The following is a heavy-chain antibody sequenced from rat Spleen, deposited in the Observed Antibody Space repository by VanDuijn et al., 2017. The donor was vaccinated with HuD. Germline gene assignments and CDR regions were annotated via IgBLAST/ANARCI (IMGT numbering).Heavy chain of an antibody. Sequence: EVQLVESGGGLVQPGNSLKLSCAASGFTFSNYDMAWVRQAPTKGLEWVASISPGGGGTYYRDSVKGRFTVSRDNAKSTLYLQMDSLRSEDTATFYCTTGGRSRLQGFAYWGQGTLVTVSS. J-gene: IGHJ3*01. V-gene: IGHV5S23*01. CDR3: TTGGRSRLQGFAY. CDR1: GFTFSNYD. D-gene: IGHD1-1*01. CDR2: ISPGGGGT.